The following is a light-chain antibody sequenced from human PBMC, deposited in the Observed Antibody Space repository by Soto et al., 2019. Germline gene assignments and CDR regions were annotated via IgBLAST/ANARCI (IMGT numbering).Light chain of an antibody. CDR1: SGDVGGYNY. CDR3: SSYTSSSTLV. V-gene: IGLV2-14*01. Sequence: QSVLTQPASVSGSPGQSITISCTGTSGDVGGYNYVSWYQQHPGKAPKLMMYEVSNRPSGVSNRFSGSKSGNTASLAISGLQAEDEAEYYCSSYTSSSTLVYXTGTKLTV. J-gene: IGLJ1*01. CDR2: EVS.